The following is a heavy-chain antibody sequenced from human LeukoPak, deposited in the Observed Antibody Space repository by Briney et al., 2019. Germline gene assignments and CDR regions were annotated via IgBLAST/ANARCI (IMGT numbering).Heavy chain of an antibody. V-gene: IGHV3-7*01. J-gene: IGHJ4*02. CDR1: GFTFSSYW. D-gene: IGHD3-22*01. CDR2: INQDESSK. Sequence: PGGSLRLSCAVSGFTFSSYWMGWVRQAPGKGLAWVANINQDESSKYYEDSVKGRFTISRDNADNSLYLQMNSLRAEDTAVYYCASLLRGYDSSGSYSSDYWGQGTLVTVSS. CDR3: ASLLRGYDSSGSYSSDY.